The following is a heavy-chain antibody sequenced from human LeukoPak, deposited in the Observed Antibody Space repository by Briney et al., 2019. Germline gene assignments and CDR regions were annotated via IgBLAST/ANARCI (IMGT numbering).Heavy chain of an antibody. CDR2: IYFSGGT. V-gene: IGHV4-59*08. J-gene: IGHJ4*02. D-gene: IGHD4-23*01. Sequence: PSETLSLTCTVSGGSMRDYSWSWMRQPPGKGLEGVGDIYFSGGTHYTPALTSRVAISVDTSKNQFSLNLSSVTAADTAVSYCARVRYGGNWDYWGQGTLVTVSS. CDR1: GGSMRDYS. CDR3: ARVRYGGNWDY.